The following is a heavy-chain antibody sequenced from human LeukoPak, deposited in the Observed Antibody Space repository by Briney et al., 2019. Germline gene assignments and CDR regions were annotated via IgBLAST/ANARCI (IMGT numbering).Heavy chain of an antibody. CDR2: IIPIFGTA. Sequence: ASVKVSCKASGGTFTSYAISWVRQAPGQGLEWMGRIIPIFGTANYAQKFQGRVTITTDESTSTAYMELSSLRSEDTAVYYCAGQSEGAVAGYYFDYWGQGTLVTVSS. J-gene: IGHJ4*02. CDR1: GGTFTSYA. D-gene: IGHD6-19*01. CDR3: AGQSEGAVAGYYFDY. V-gene: IGHV1-69*05.